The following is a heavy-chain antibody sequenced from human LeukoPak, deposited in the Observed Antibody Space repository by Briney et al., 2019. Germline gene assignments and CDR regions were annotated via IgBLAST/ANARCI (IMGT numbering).Heavy chain of an antibody. CDR3: AKDRSIAVADEPSYYFDY. Sequence: GGSLKLSCAASGFTFSSYGMHWVRQAPGKGLEWVAFIRYDGSNKYYADSVKGRFTISRDNSKNTLYLQMNSLRAEDTAVYYCAKDRSIAVADEPSYYFDYWGQGTLVTVSS. CDR2: IRYDGSNK. V-gene: IGHV3-30*02. CDR1: GFTFSSYG. J-gene: IGHJ4*02. D-gene: IGHD6-19*01.